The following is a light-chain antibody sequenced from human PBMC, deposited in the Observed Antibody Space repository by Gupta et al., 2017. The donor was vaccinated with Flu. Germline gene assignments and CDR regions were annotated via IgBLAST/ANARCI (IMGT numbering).Light chain of an antibody. CDR1: QSISSW. Sequence: DIQMTQSPSTLSASVGDRVTITCRASQSISSWLVWYQQKPGKAPKILIPKGSDLESGVPSRFSGSGSGTEFTLTIDSLQPDDFATYYCQQYKSYPYNFGQGTKLEIK. J-gene: IGKJ2*01. V-gene: IGKV1-5*03. CDR3: QQYKSYPYN. CDR2: KGS.